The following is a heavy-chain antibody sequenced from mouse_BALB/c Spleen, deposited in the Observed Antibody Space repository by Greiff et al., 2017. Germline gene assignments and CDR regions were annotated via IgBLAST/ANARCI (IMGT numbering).Heavy chain of an antibody. J-gene: IGHJ4*01. V-gene: IGHV2-9*02. CDR2: IWAGGST. D-gene: IGHD2-2*01. CDR3: AIYGYDDYAMDY. Sequence: VQGVESGPGLVAPSQSLSITCTVSGFSLTSYGVHWVRQPPGKGLEWLGVIWAGGSTNYNSALMSRLSISKDNSKSQVFLKMNSLQTDDTAMYYCAIYGYDDYAMDYWGQGTSVTVSS. CDR1: GFSLTSYG.